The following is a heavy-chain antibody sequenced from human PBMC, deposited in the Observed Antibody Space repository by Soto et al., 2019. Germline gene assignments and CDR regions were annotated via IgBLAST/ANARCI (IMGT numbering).Heavy chain of an antibody. Sequence: QVQLQESGPGLVRPSETPSLTCTVSAASISSYYWTWIRQSPGKGLEWIGHMYNSEDTKYNPSLKSRVTMSVDTSKNQFSLKLRSVTAADTAIYYCVRHATDRHGNAEDWYFDLWGRGTLVTVSS. J-gene: IGHJ2*01. D-gene: IGHD2-15*01. CDR2: MYNSEDT. CDR3: VRHATDRHGNAEDWYFDL. CDR1: AASISSYY. V-gene: IGHV4-59*08.